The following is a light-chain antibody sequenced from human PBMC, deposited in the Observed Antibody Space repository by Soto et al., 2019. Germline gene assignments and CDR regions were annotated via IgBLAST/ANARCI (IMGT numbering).Light chain of an antibody. Sequence: QAVVTQPPSASGTPGQRVTISCSGSSSNIGRNTVHWYQQIPGTAPKLLIYTNTQRPSGVPDRFSGSKSGTSASLAISGLQSEDEADFYCAAWDDSLKGYVFGTGTKVTVL. CDR3: AAWDDSLKGYV. V-gene: IGLV1-44*01. CDR1: SSNIGRNT. CDR2: TNT. J-gene: IGLJ1*01.